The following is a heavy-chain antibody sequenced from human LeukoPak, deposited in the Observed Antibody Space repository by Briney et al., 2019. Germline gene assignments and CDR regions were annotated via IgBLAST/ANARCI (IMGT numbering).Heavy chain of an antibody. J-gene: IGHJ4*02. D-gene: IGHD3-22*01. CDR2: ISGSGGST. CDR3: AKDGSYYYDSSGHWDY. Sequence: PGGSLRLSCAASGFTFSSYAMSWVRQAPGKGLEWVSAISGSGGSTYYADSVKGRFTISRDNSKNTLYLQMNSLRAEDTAVYYCAKDGSYYYDSSGHWDYCGQGTLVTVSS. V-gene: IGHV3-23*01. CDR1: GFTFSSYA.